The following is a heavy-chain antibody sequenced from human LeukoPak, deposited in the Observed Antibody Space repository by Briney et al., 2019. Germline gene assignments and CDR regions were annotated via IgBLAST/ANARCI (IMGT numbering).Heavy chain of an antibody. J-gene: IGHJ4*02. CDR1: GGTFSSYA. CDR3: VTEGYCTSDSCYVH. D-gene: IGHD2-2*01. V-gene: IGHV1-69*05. CDR2: IIPIFGTA. Sequence: SVKVSCKASGGTFSSYAISWVRQAPGQGLEWMGGIIPIFGTANYAQKFQGRVTITTDESTSTAYMELSSLRSEDTAVYYCVTEGYCTSDSCYVHWGQGTLVTVSS.